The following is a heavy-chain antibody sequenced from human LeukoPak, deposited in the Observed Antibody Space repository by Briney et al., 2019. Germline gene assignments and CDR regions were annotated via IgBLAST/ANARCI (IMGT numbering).Heavy chain of an antibody. CDR1: GGSFSGYY. CDR3: ARDPSDDQGFDC. Sequence: PSETLSLTCAVYGGSFSGYYWSWIRQPPGKGLEWIGEINHSGSTNYNPSLKSRVTISVDTSKNQFSLKLSSVTAADTAVYYCARDPSDDQGFDCWGQGTLVTVSS. D-gene: IGHD3-3*01. CDR2: INHSGST. V-gene: IGHV4-34*01. J-gene: IGHJ5*01.